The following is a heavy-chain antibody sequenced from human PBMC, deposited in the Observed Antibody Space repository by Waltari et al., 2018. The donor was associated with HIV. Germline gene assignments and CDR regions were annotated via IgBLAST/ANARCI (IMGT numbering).Heavy chain of an antibody. CDR2: LNGDESRV. D-gene: IGHD6-19*01. V-gene: IGHV3-74*01. J-gene: IGHJ4*02. Sequence: EVQLVESGGGLVQRGGSLRLSCVASGFTFSNYWMHWVRQGPGKGLVWVSRLNGDESRVLYADSVKGRFTISRDNARNTLYLQMNSLRDEDTAVYYCARRHTSEGILDYWGQGTLVTVSS. CDR1: GFTFSNYW. CDR3: ARRHTSEGILDY.